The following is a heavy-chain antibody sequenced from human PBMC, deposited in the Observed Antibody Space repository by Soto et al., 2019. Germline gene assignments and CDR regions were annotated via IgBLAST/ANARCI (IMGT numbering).Heavy chain of an antibody. V-gene: IGHV4-59*08. CDR2: IYYSGST. J-gene: IGHJ6*03. CDR3: ARQPSGYERGVYYYYYMDV. Sequence: SETLSLTCTVSGGSISSYYWSWIRQPPGKGLEWIGYIYYSGSTNYNPSLKSRVTISVDTSKNQFSLKLSSVTAADTAVYYCARQPSGYERGVYYYYYMDVWGKGTTVTVSS. CDR1: GGSISSYY. D-gene: IGHD5-12*01.